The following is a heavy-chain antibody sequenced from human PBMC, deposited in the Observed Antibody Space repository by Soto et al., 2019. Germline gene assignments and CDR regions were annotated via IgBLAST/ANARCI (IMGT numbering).Heavy chain of an antibody. CDR3: ARRYGGTFDY. D-gene: IGHD2-15*01. CDR2: IYYSGST. V-gene: IGHV4-59*08. Sequence: QVQLQESGPGLVKPSETLSLTCTVSGGSISSYYWSWIRQPPGKGLEWIGYIYYSGSTNYYPSLKSRVTISVDTSKNQFSLKLSSVTAADTAVYYCARRYGGTFDYWGQGTLVTVSS. CDR1: GGSISSYY. J-gene: IGHJ4*02.